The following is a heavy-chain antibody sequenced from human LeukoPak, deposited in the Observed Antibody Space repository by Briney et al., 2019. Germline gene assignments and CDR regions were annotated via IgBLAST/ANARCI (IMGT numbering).Heavy chain of an antibody. CDR2: ISTSGSTI. V-gene: IGHV3-48*03. J-gene: IGHJ6*02. CDR3: ASGVPTEVRYYYYYGMDA. Sequence: GGSLRLSCAASGFTFSSYEMKWVRQAPGKGLEWVAYISTSGSTIYYADSVEGRFTISRDNAKNSLYLQMNSLRAEDTAVYYCASGVPTEVRYYYYYGMDAWGQGATVTVSS. D-gene: IGHD1-1*01. CDR1: GFTFSSYE.